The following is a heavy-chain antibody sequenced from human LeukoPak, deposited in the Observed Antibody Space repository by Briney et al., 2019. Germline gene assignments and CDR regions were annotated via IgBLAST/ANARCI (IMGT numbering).Heavy chain of an antibody. V-gene: IGHV4-59*01. D-gene: IGHD2-15*01. J-gene: IGHJ2*01. CDR3: ARGVATIDWYFDL. Sequence: PSETLSLTCAVYGGSFSGYYWSWIRQPPGKGLEWIGYIYYSGSTYYNPSLKSRVIISLDTSKNHFSLKLSSVTAADTAVYYCARGVATIDWYFDLWGRGTLVTVSS. CDR1: GGSFSGYY. CDR2: IYYSGST.